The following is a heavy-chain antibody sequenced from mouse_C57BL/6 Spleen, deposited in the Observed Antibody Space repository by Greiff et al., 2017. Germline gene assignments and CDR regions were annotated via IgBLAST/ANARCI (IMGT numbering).Heavy chain of an antibody. CDR3: ARPLLLGGFAY. V-gene: IGHV1-81*01. CDR2: IYPRSGNT. Sequence: QVQLKQSGAELARPGASVKLSCKASGYTFTSYGISWVKQRTGQGLEWIGEIYPRSGNTYYNEKFKGKATLTADKSSSTAYMELRSLTSEDSAVYFCARPLLLGGFAYWGQGTLVTVSA. J-gene: IGHJ3*01. D-gene: IGHD1-1*01. CDR1: GYTFTSYG.